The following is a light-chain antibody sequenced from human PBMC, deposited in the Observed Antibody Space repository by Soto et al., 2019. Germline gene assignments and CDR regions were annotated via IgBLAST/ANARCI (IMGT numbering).Light chain of an antibody. CDR2: ENN. Sequence: QSVLTQPPSVSAAPGQKVTISCSGSSSNIGNNYVSWYQQLPGTAPKLLIYENNKRPSGIPDRFSGSKSGTSATLGITGLQTGDEADYYCRTWDSSLSLHVFGTGTKVTVL. V-gene: IGLV1-51*02. CDR3: RTWDSSLSLHV. J-gene: IGLJ1*01. CDR1: SSNIGNNY.